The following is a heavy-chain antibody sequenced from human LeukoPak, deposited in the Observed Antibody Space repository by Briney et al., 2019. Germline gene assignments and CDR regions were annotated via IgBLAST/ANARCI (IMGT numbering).Heavy chain of an antibody. D-gene: IGHD3-22*01. J-gene: IGHJ4*02. V-gene: IGHV3-66*01. CDR3: ARDYNYYHSSGYWYYFDY. CDR2: IYSDGST. CDR1: GFTVSSNY. Sequence: GGSLRLSCAASGFTVSSNYMSWVRQAPGKGLEWVSVIYSDGSTYYADSVKGRFTISRDNSKNTLYLQINSLRAEDTAVYYCARDYNYYHSSGYWYYFDYWGQGTLVTVS.